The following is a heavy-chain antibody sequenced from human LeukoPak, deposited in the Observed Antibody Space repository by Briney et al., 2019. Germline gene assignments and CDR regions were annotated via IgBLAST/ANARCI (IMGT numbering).Heavy chain of an antibody. Sequence: HPSETLSLTCAVYGPSFSGYYWSWVRQPPGKGLEWLGEINHSGSTNYNPSLKSRVTISVDTSKNQFSLKLSSVTAADTAVYYCARGLRTQGQKPAGYWGQGTLVTVSS. CDR3: ARGLRTQGQKPAGY. J-gene: IGHJ4*02. CDR2: INHSGST. V-gene: IGHV4-34*01. CDR1: GPSFSGYY.